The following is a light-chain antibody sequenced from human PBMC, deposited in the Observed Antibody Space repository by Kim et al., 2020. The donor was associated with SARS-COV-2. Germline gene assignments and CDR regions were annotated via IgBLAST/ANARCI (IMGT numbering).Light chain of an antibody. J-gene: IGKJ3*01. CDR2: WAS. CDR1: QSVLYSSNNQNS. CDR3: LQYYNTPFT. V-gene: IGKV4-1*01. Sequence: DIVMTQSPDSLGVSLGERATINCKSSQSVLYSSNNQNSLAWYQQIPGQPPKLLIHWASTRESGVPDRFSGGGSGTDFTLTISSLQAEGVAVYYCLQYYNTPFTFGAGTKVDIK.